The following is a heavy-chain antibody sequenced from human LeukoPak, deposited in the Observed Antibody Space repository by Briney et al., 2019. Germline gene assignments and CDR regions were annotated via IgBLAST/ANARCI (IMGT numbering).Heavy chain of an antibody. CDR3: AKGGRVSGYDWCDY. D-gene: IGHD5-12*01. CDR1: GFTLSSYA. V-gene: IGHV3-23*01. Sequence: GGSLRLSCAASGFTLSSYAMSWVRQAPGKGLEWVSAISGSGGSTYYADSVKGRFTISRDNSKNTLYLQMNSLRAEDTAVYYCAKGGRVSGYDWCDYWGQGTLVTVSS. CDR2: ISGSGGST. J-gene: IGHJ4*02.